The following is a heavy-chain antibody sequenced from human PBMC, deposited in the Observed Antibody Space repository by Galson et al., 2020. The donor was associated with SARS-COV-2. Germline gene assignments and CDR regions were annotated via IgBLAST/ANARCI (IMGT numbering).Heavy chain of an antibody. J-gene: IGHJ4*02. Sequence: QLGESLKISCAASGFTFSSYGMHWVRQAPGKGLEWVAIISYDGSNKYYADSVKGRFTISRDNSKNTLYLQMNSLRAEDMAVYYCAKETYYGSGSYYGSPHFDYWGQGTLVTVSS. D-gene: IGHD3-10*01. CDR1: GFTFSSYG. CDR3: AKETYYGSGSYYGSPHFDY. CDR2: ISYDGSNK. V-gene: IGHV3-30*18.